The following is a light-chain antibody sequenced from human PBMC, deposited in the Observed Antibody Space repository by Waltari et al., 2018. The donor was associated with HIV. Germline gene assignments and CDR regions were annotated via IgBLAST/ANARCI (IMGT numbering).Light chain of an antibody. CDR1: HSHIGVNS. CDR2: NNN. V-gene: IGLV1-44*01. Sequence: QSVLTQPPSASGTRGQSVTIPCSGRHSHIGVNSVTWYQQHHRRAPRLLNYNNNQRPSGVPDRFSGCKSGTSASLASSGFQSEDEADNYCAEWDDGLNALCGGGTKLTVL. CDR3: AEWDDGLNAL. J-gene: IGLJ2*01.